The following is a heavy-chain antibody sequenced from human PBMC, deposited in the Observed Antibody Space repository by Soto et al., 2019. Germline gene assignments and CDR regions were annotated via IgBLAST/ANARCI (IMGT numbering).Heavy chain of an antibody. D-gene: IGHD2-15*01. V-gene: IGHV1-69*08. CDR1: GGTFSSYT. J-gene: IGHJ4*02. CDR2: IIPILGIA. CDR3: ARDRGYCSGGSCYVDY. Sequence: QVQLVQSGAEVKKPGSSVKVSCKASGGTFSSYTISWVRQAPGQGLEWMGRIIPILGIANYAQKFQGRVTITADKSTSTAYMELSSLRSEDTAVYYCARDRGYCSGGSCYVDYWRQGTLVTVSS.